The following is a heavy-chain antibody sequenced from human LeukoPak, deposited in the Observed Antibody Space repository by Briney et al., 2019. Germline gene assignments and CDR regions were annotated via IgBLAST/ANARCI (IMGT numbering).Heavy chain of an antibody. D-gene: IGHD3-22*01. Sequence: SETLSLTCTVSGDSISSANYFWSWIRQPPGKGLEWVGYIHYSGTTYYNPSLKSRSTISVDTSKNQFSLKLSSVTVADTAVYYCAREDSSGYYLRGPWGQGTLVTVSS. CDR3: AREDSSGYYLRGP. J-gene: IGHJ5*02. CDR1: GDSISSANYF. V-gene: IGHV4-30-4*01. CDR2: IHYSGTT.